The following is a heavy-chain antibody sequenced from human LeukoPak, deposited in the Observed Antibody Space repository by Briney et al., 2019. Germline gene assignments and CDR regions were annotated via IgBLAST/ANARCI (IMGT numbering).Heavy chain of an antibody. J-gene: IGHJ4*02. V-gene: IGHV3-66*01. CDR2: IYSGGST. D-gene: IGHD3-10*01. Sequence: PGGSLRLSCAASGFTVSSNYMSWVRQAPGKGLEWVSVIYSGGSTYYADSVKGRFTISRDNSKNTLYLQMNSLRAEDTAVYYCAKDTRIWFGAPYFDYWGQGTLVTVSS. CDR3: AKDTRIWFGAPYFDY. CDR1: GFTVSSNY.